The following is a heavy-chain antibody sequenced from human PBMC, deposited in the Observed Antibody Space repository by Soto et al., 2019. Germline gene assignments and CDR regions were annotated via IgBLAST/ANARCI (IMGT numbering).Heavy chain of an antibody. CDR1: GYTFTSYA. Sequence: ASVKVSCKASGYTFTSYAMHWVRQAPGQRLEWMGWINAGNGNTKYSQKFQGRVTITRDTSASTAYMELSSLRSEDTAVYYCARVDYDFWSGWGGHDYWGQGTLVTVSS. V-gene: IGHV1-3*01. D-gene: IGHD3-3*01. CDR3: ARVDYDFWSGWGGHDY. J-gene: IGHJ4*02. CDR2: INAGNGNT.